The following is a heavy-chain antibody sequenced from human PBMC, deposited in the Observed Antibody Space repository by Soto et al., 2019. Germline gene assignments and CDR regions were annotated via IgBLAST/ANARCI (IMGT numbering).Heavy chain of an antibody. CDR3: AKSRSYSWNEANFQH. CDR2: ISESGGST. D-gene: IGHD1-20*01. J-gene: IGHJ1*01. V-gene: IGHV3-23*01. CDR1: GFNFDNYG. Sequence: LRLSCAAPGFNFDNYGMSWVRQAPGKGLEWVSAISESGGSTYYAGSVKGRFTLSRDNSKNTLYLQLNSLRPDDTAVYYCAKSRSYSWNEANFQHWGQGTLVTVSS.